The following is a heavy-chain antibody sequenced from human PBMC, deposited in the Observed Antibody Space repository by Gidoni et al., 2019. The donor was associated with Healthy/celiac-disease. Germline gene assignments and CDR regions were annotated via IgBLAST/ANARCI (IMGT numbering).Heavy chain of an antibody. D-gene: IGHD3-22*01. CDR3: ARDDAYYYDSSGYGSAFDI. CDR2: IWYDGSNK. J-gene: IGHJ3*02. V-gene: IGHV3-33*01. CDR1: GFTFSSYG. Sequence: QVQLVESGGGVVQPGRSLRLSCAASGFTFSSYGMHWVRQAPGKGLEWVAVIWYDGSNKYYADSVKGRFTISRDNSKNTLYLQMNSLRAEDTAVYYCARDDAYYYDSSGYGSAFDIWGQGTMVTVSS.